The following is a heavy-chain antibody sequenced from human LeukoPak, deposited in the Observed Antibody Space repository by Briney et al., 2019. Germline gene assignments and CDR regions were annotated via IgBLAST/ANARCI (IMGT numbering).Heavy chain of an antibody. CDR2: ISGSGGST. Sequence: GGSLRLSCAASGFTFSNGWMSWVRQAPGKGLEWVSAISGSGGSTYYADSVKGRFTISRDNSKNTLYLQMNSLRAEDTAVYYCAKDEKYYYGSGSYSYYYYYMDVWGKGTTVTISS. CDR1: GFTFSNGW. V-gene: IGHV3-23*01. CDR3: AKDEKYYYGSGSYSYYYYYMDV. J-gene: IGHJ6*03. D-gene: IGHD3-10*01.